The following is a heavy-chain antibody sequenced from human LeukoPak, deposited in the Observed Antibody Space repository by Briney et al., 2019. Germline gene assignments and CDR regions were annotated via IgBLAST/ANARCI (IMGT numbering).Heavy chain of an antibody. CDR3: AGGVTATNY. V-gene: IGHV4-59*01. Sequence: ASETLSLTCTVSGGSISSYYWSWIRQPPGKGLEWIGYIYYSGSTNYNPSLKSRVTISVDTSKNQFSLKLGSVTAADTAVYYCAGGVTATNYWGQGTLVTVSS. CDR1: GGSISSYY. CDR2: IYYSGST. J-gene: IGHJ4*02. D-gene: IGHD2-21*02.